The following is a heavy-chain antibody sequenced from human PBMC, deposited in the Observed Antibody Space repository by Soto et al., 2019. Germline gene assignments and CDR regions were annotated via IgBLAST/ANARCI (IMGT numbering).Heavy chain of an antibody. J-gene: IGHJ6*02. D-gene: IGHD5-12*01. V-gene: IGHV1-69*06. CDR3: ARDPYSGYDSYYYYGMDV. Sequence: ASVKVSCKASGGTFSSYAISWVRQAPGQGLEWMGGIIPIFGTANYAQKFQGRVTITADKSTSTAYMELSSLRSEDTAVYYCARDPYSGYDSYYYYGMDVWGQGTKVTVSS. CDR2: IIPIFGTA. CDR1: GGTFSSYA.